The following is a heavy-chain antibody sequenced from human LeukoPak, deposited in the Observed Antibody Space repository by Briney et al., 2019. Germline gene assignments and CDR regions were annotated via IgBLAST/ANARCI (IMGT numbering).Heavy chain of an antibody. J-gene: IGHJ4*02. CDR1: GFTFSSYG. CDR2: IWYDGSNK. Sequence: GGSLRLSCAASGFTFSSYGMHWVRQAPGEVLEWVAVIWYDGSNKYYADSVKGRFTISRDNSKNTLYLQMNSLRAEDTAVYYCAKEYEGLDYWGQGTLVTVSS. D-gene: IGHD2-8*01. CDR3: AKEYEGLDY. V-gene: IGHV3-33*06.